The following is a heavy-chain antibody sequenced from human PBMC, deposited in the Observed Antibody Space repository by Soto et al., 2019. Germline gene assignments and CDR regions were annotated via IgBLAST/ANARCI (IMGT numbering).Heavy chain of an antibody. J-gene: IGHJ4*02. Sequence: QVQLVESGGGVVQPGRSLRLSCEASGFTFSSYGMHWVRQAPGKGLEWVAVVWYDGNNKYYADSVKGRFTISRDNSKNTVHLQMNSLRAEDTAVYYCARCNDPLTGWYYFDYWGQGTLVTVSS. V-gene: IGHV3-33*01. CDR3: ARCNDPLTGWYYFDY. CDR2: VWYDGNNK. D-gene: IGHD3-9*01. CDR1: GFTFSSYG.